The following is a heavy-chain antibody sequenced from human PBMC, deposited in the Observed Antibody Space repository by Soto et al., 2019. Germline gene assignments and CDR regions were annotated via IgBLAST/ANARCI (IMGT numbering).Heavy chain of an antibody. J-gene: IGHJ6*03. CDR2: LSGGGGST. CDR3: TKATRYDVLVTGYRGGYYYYLDV. D-gene: IGHD3-9*01. V-gene: IGHV3-23*01. Sequence: EVQLLESGGGLVQPGGSLRLSCAASGFTFTTYAMSWVRQAPGKGLEWVSGLSGGGGSTYYADSVKGRFTISGDNSKNTRDLQMNSLRVEDTAVYYCTKATRYDVLVTGYRGGYYYYLDVWGKGTTVAVSS. CDR1: GFTFTTYA.